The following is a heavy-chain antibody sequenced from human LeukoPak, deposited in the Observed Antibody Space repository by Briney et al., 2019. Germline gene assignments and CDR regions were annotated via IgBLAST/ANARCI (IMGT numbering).Heavy chain of an antibody. D-gene: IGHD3-22*01. CDR2: IYYSGST. CDR1: RGSFSGYY. J-gene: IGHJ6*03. CDR3: TRGSIAYYYMDV. Sequence: PSETLSLTCAVYRGSFSGYYWSWIRQPPGKGLEWIGNIYYSGSTNYNPSLKSRVTISVDTSKNQFSLKLSSVTAADTAVYYCTRGSIAYYYMDVWGKGTTVTISS. V-gene: IGHV4-59*01.